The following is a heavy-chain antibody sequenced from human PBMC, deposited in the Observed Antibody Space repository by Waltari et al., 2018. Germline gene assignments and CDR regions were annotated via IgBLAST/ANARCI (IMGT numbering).Heavy chain of an antibody. J-gene: IGHJ3*02. CDR1: GGSISSYY. D-gene: IGHD5-18*01. CDR3: ATLEGYSYGSDAFDI. V-gene: IGHV4-59*01. Sequence: QVQLQESGPGLVKPSETLSLTCTVSGGSISSYYWSWIRQPPGKGLEWIGYIYYSGSTNYTPSLKSRVTISVDTSKNQFSRKLSSVTAADTAVYYCATLEGYSYGSDAFDIWGQGTMVTVSS. CDR2: IYYSGST.